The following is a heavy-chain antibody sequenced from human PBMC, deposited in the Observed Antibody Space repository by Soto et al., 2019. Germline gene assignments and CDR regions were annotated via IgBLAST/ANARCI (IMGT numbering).Heavy chain of an antibody. V-gene: IGHV1-3*01. D-gene: IGHD6-19*01. CDR2: INAGNGNT. CDR3: AREWSISVAAPGY. J-gene: IGHJ4*02. CDR1: GYRFTSYA. Sequence: SVKVSCEASGYRFTSYAMHWVRQAPGQRLEWMGWINAGNGNTKYSQKFQGRVTITRDTSASTAYMEMNSLRVEGTAVYYCAREWSISVAAPGYWGQGTLVTVSS.